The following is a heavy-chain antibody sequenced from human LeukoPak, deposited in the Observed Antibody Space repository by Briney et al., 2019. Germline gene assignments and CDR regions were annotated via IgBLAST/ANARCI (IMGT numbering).Heavy chain of an antibody. CDR2: IYYNGGT. D-gene: IGHD4-17*01. V-gene: IGHV4-30-2*01. J-gene: IGHJ4*02. CDR1: GGSISSGGYY. Sequence: SQTLSLTCTVSGGSISSGGYYWSWIRQPPGKGLEWIGYIYYNGGTFYTLSLKSRVTISIDRSENKFALRLNSVTAADTAVCYCARDQTVTGGFDYWGQGILVTVSS. CDR3: ARDQTVTGGFDY.